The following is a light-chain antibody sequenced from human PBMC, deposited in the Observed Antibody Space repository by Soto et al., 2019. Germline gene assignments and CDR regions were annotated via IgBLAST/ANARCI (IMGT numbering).Light chain of an antibody. Sequence: EIVLTQSPATLSLSPGERATLSCRASQSVSSYLAWYQQKPGQAPRLLIYDASNRATDIPARFSGSGSGTDFILTISSLEPEDFAVYYCQQRSNWPLTFGQGTKVEIK. CDR2: DAS. CDR3: QQRSNWPLT. V-gene: IGKV3-11*01. CDR1: QSVSSY. J-gene: IGKJ1*01.